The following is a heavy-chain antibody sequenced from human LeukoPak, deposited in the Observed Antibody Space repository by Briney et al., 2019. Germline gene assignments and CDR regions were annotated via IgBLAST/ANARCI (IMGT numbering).Heavy chain of an antibody. D-gene: IGHD3-9*01. CDR2: INHSGST. V-gene: IGHV4-34*01. CDR1: GGSFSGYY. CDR3: ARGRDYDILTGYPRVTFDY. J-gene: IGHJ4*01. Sequence: SETLSLTCAVYGGSFSGYYWSWIRQPPGKGLEWIGEINHSGSTNYNPSLKSRVTISVDTSKNQFSLKLSSVTAADTAVYYCARGRDYDILTGYPRVTFDYWGHGTLVTVSS.